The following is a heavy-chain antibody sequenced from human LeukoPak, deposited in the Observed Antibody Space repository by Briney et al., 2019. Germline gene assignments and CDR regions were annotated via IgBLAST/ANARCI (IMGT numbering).Heavy chain of an antibody. CDR3: ATYRQVLLPFES. D-gene: IGHD2-8*02. J-gene: IGHJ4*02. CDR2: IYYSGST. V-gene: IGHV4-59*01. CDR1: GDSISNYY. Sequence: SETLSLTCTVSGDSISNYYWSWFRQPPGKGLEWIAYIYYSGSTNYNPSLKSRVTISVDRSKNQFSLTLSSVTAADTAVYYCATYRQVLLPFESWGQGTLVTVSS.